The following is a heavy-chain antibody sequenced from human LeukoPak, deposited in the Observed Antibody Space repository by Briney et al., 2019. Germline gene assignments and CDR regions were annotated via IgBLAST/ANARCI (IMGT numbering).Heavy chain of an antibody. CDR3: ARASEQWLAPFDY. J-gene: IGHJ4*02. CDR1: GYTFTSYA. D-gene: IGHD6-19*01. Sequence: GASVNVSCKASGYTFTSYAMHWVRQAPGQRLEWMGWINAGNGNTKYSQKFQGRVTITRDTSASTAYMELSSLRSEDTAVYSCARASEQWLAPFDYWGQGTLVTASS. CDR2: INAGNGNT. V-gene: IGHV1-3*01.